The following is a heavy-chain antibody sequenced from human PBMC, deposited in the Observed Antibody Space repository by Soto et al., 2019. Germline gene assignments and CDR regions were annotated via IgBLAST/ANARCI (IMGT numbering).Heavy chain of an antibody. J-gene: IGHJ4*02. Sequence: QLQLQESGPGLVKPSETLSLTCTVSGGSISSSSYYWGWIRQPPGKGLEWLGSIYYSGSTYHTPSLKSRVTISVDTSKNQFSLKLSSVTAADTAVYYCARNTPAISISDHWGQGTLVTVSS. CDR1: GGSISSSSYY. CDR3: ARNTPAISISDH. D-gene: IGHD3-3*01. CDR2: IYYSGST. V-gene: IGHV4-39*01.